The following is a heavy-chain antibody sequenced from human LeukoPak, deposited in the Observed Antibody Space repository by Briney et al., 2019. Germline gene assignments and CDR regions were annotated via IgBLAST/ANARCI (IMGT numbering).Heavy chain of an antibody. Sequence: GGSLRLSCAASGFTFSSYSMNWVRQAPGKGLEWVSSISSSSSYIYYADSVKGRFTISRDNAKNSLYLQMNSLRAEDTAVYYCARGTDRCSGGSCYGNGAFDIWGQGTMVTVSS. CDR1: GFTFSSYS. CDR3: ARGTDRCSGGSCYGNGAFDI. D-gene: IGHD2-15*01. CDR2: ISSSSSYI. J-gene: IGHJ3*02. V-gene: IGHV3-21*01.